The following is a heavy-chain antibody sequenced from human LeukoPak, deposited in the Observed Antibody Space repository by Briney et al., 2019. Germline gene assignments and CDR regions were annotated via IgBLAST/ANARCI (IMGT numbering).Heavy chain of an antibody. J-gene: IGHJ4*02. CDR3: ARIGVQLWVDTPDY. V-gene: IGHV1-2*02. Sequence: ASVKVSCKASGYTFTGYYMHWVRQAPGQGLECMGWINPNSGGTNYAQKFQGRATMTRDTSISTAYMELSRLRSDDTAVYYCARIGVQLWVDTPDYWGQGTLVTVSS. D-gene: IGHD5-18*01. CDR2: INPNSGGT. CDR1: GYTFTGYY.